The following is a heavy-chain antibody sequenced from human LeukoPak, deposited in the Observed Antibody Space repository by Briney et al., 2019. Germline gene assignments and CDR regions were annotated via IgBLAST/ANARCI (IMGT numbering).Heavy chain of an antibody. Sequence: ASVKVSCKASGGTFSSYAISWVRQAPGQGLEWMGRIIPILGIANYAQKFQGRVTITADKSTSTAYMELSSLRSEDTAVYYCARGGERRITIFGVVSSYWFDPWGQGTLVTVSS. CDR1: GGTFSSYA. V-gene: IGHV1-69*04. J-gene: IGHJ5*02. CDR3: ARGGERRITIFGVVSSYWFDP. D-gene: IGHD3-3*01. CDR2: IIPILGIA.